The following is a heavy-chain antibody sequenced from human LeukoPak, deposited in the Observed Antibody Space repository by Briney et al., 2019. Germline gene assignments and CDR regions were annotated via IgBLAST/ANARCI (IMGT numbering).Heavy chain of an antibody. J-gene: IGHJ4*02. CDR3: AREEGSSGLIDY. V-gene: IGHV1-69*04. CDR1: GGTFSSYA. CDR2: IIPIIATA. D-gene: IGHD6-6*01. Sequence: ASLKVSCKASGGTFSSYAINWVRQAPGQGLEWMRTIIPIIATANYAEKFQGRVTITADKSTNTAYMELTSLRSEDTAVYYCAREEGSSGLIDYWGQ.